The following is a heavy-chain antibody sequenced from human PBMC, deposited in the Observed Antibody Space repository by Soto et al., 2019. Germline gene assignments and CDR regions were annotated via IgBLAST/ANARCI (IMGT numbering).Heavy chain of an antibody. D-gene: IGHD3-3*01. V-gene: IGHV6-1*01. Sequence: QVQLQQSGPGLVKPSQTLSLTCAISGDSVSSNSAAWNWIRQSPSRGLEWLGRTYYRSKWYNDYAVSVKSRITINPDTSKNQFSLQLNSVTPEDTAVYYCARSGDYDFWSGYPSLFDYWGQGTLVTVSS. CDR1: GDSVSSNSAA. CDR3: ARSGDYDFWSGYPSLFDY. CDR2: TYYRSKWYN. J-gene: IGHJ4*02.